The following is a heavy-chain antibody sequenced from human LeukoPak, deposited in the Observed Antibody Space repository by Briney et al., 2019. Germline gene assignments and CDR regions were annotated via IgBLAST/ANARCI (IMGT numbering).Heavy chain of an antibody. CDR2: INPYNGNT. CDR3: ARDLADLYCGGDCLRTSTDY. CDR1: GYTFKNFG. Sequence: GASVKVSCKASGYTFKNFGISWLRQAPGQGLEWMGWINPYNGNTIYTQKFQGRVTMTTDTSTSTANMNLRSLISDDTAVYYCARDLADLYCGGDCLRTSTDYWGQGTLVTVSS. V-gene: IGHV1-18*01. D-gene: IGHD2-21*01. J-gene: IGHJ4*02.